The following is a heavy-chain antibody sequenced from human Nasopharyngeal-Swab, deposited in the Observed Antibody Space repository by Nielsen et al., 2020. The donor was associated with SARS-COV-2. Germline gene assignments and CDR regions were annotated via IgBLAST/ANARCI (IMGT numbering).Heavy chain of an antibody. CDR1: GCTFTSYA. Sequence: ASVKVSCKASGCTFTSYAMHWVRQAPGQRLEWMGWINAGNGNTKYSQKFQGRVTITRDTSASTAYMELSSLRSEDTAVYYCARDLVGSLASFDLWGRGTLVTVSS. D-gene: IGHD1-26*01. CDR3: ARDLVGSLASFDL. V-gene: IGHV1-3*01. J-gene: IGHJ2*01. CDR2: INAGNGNT.